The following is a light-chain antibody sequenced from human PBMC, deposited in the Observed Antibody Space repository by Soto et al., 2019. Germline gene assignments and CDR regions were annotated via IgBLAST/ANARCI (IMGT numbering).Light chain of an antibody. CDR2: GAS. V-gene: IGKV3-20*01. J-gene: IGKJ1*01. Sequence: VLTQSPAKGNMSAGERAPLFSRASQSVSSYLAWYQQKPGQAPRLLIYGASSRATGIPDRFSGSGSGTDLTAAIRILEPEDFAVYYCQQYGRSRWTCGQGTKVEIK. CDR3: QQYGRSRWT. CDR1: QSVSSY.